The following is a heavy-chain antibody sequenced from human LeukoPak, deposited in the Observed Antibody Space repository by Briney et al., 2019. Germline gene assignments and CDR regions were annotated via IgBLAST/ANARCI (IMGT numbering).Heavy chain of an antibody. CDR3: ARGSRWLVRRYFDL. CDR1: GGSFSGYY. CDR2: INHSGST. Sequence: SETLSLTCAVYGGSFSGYYWSWIRQPPGKGLEWIGEINHSGSTNYNPSLKSRVTISVDTSKNQFSLKLSSVTAADTAVYYCARGSRWLVRRYFDLWGRGTLVTVSS. D-gene: IGHD6-19*01. V-gene: IGHV4-34*01. J-gene: IGHJ2*01.